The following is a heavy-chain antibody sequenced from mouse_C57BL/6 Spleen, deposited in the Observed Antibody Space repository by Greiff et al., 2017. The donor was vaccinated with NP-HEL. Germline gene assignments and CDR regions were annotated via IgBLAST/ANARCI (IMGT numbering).Heavy chain of an antibody. CDR3: TNHMMVTTWFAY. Sequence: EVKLVESGEGLVKPGGSLKLSCAASGFTFSSYAMSWVRQTPEKRLEWVAYISSGGDYIYYADTVKGRFTISRDNARNTLYLQMSSLKSEDTAMCYCTNHMMVTTWFAYWGQGTLVTVSA. D-gene: IGHD2-3*01. CDR2: ISSGGDYI. J-gene: IGHJ3*01. CDR1: GFTFSSYA. V-gene: IGHV5-9-1*02.